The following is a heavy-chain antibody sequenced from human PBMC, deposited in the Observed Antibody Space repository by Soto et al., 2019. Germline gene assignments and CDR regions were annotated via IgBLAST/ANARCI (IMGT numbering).Heavy chain of an antibody. CDR1: GGSISSSSYY. CDR2: IYYSGST. D-gene: IGHD3-22*01. CDR3: ARLTYYYDSSGYCGGWFDP. J-gene: IGHJ5*02. Sequence: KPSETLSLTCTVSGGSISSSSYYWGWIRQPPGKGLEWIGSIYYSGSTYYNPSLKSRVTISVDTSKSQFSLKLSSVTAADTAVYYCARLTYYYDSSGYCGGWFDPWGQGTLVTVSS. V-gene: IGHV4-39*01.